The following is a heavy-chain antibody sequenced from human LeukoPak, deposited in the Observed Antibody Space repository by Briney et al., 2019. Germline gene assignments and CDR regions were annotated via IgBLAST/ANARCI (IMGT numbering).Heavy chain of an antibody. V-gene: IGHV3-21*01. D-gene: IGHD6-13*01. Sequence: AGGSLRLSCAASGFTFSSYSMNWVRQAPGKGLEWVSSISSSSSYMYYADSVKGRFTISRDNAKNSLYLQMNSLRAEDTAVYYCARDRGQQLVRGYYYYGMDVWGQGTTVTVSS. CDR2: ISSSSSYM. CDR3: ARDRGQQLVRGYYYYGMDV. CDR1: GFTFSSYS. J-gene: IGHJ6*02.